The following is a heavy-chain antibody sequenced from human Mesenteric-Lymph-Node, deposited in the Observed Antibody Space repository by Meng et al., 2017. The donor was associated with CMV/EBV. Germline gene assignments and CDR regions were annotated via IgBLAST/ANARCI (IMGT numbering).Heavy chain of an antibody. CDR3: ARTVRLGYCSSTSCYLNYFDY. J-gene: IGHJ4*02. Sequence: YAISWVRQAPGQGLEWMGGIIPIYGTANYAQKFQGRVTITADKSTSTAYMELSSLRSEDTAVYYCARTVRLGYCSSTSCYLNYFDYWGQGTLVTVSS. CDR1: YA. V-gene: IGHV1-69*06. CDR2: IIPIYGTA. D-gene: IGHD2-2*01.